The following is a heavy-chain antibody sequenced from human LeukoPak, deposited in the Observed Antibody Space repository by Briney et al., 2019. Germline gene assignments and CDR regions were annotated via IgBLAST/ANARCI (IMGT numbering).Heavy chain of an antibody. CDR1: GYSISSGCY. V-gene: IGHV4-38-2*02. D-gene: IGHD3-22*01. CDR2: IYHSGST. Sequence: PSETLSLTXTVSGYSISSGCYWGWIRQPPGKGLEWIGSIYHSGSTYYNPSLKSRVTISVDTSKNQFSLKLSSVTAADTAVYYCARDNGSGYLYYYYMDVWGKGTTVTVSS. J-gene: IGHJ6*03. CDR3: ARDNGSGYLYYYYMDV.